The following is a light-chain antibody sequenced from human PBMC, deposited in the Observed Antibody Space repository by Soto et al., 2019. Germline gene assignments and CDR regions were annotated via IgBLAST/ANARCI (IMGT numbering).Light chain of an antibody. Sequence: ELVLTQSPATLSLSPGDSATLSCRASQSVSSYLAWYQQKPRQAPRLLIYDASNRATGIPARFSGSGSGTDFTLTISSLEPEDFAVYYCQQSSNWPPITCGQGTRLEIK. CDR3: QQSSNWPPIT. V-gene: IGKV3-11*01. CDR1: QSVSSY. J-gene: IGKJ5*01. CDR2: DAS.